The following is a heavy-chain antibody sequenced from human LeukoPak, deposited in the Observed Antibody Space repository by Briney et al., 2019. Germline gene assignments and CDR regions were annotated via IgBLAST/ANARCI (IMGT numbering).Heavy chain of an antibody. J-gene: IGHJ4*02. V-gene: IGHV3-23*01. Sequence: GGSLRLSCAASGFTFSSYAMSWVRQAPGKGLEWVSAISGSGGSTYYADSVKGRFTISRDNSKNTLYLQMNSLRAEDTAVYYCARVLTDYYGSGSHSDYWGQGTLVTVSS. CDR1: GFTFSSYA. CDR2: ISGSGGST. D-gene: IGHD3-10*01. CDR3: ARVLTDYYGSGSHSDY.